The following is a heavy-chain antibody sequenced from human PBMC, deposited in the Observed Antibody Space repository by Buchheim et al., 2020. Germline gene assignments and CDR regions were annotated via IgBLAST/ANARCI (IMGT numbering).Heavy chain of an antibody. Sequence: QVQLVESGGGVVQPGRSLRLSCAASGFTFSSYAMHWVRQAPGKGLEWVAVISYDGSNKYYADSVKGRFTISRDNSKNTLYLQMNSLRAEDTAVYYCAREPDIVVVPAAIYYYGMDVWGQGTT. CDR3: AREPDIVVVPAAIYYYGMDV. V-gene: IGHV3-30-3*01. CDR2: ISYDGSNK. CDR1: GFTFSSYA. D-gene: IGHD2-2*01. J-gene: IGHJ6*02.